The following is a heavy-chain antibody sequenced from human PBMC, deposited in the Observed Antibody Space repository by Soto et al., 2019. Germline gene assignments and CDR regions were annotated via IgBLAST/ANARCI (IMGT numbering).Heavy chain of an antibody. CDR1: GFTFSSYG. CDR2: IWYDGSNK. Sequence: PGGSLRLSCAASGFTFSSYGMHWVRQAPGKGLEWVAVIWYDGSNKYYADSVKGRFTISRDNSKNTLYLQMNSLRTEDTAVYYCARDHFYPLPDYAMDVWGQGTSVTVSS. V-gene: IGHV3-33*01. J-gene: IGHJ6*02. CDR3: ARDHFYPLPDYAMDV.